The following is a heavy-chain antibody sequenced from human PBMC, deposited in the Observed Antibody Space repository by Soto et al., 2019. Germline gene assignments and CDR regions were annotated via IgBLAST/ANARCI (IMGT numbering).Heavy chain of an antibody. D-gene: IGHD2-21*02. CDR3: ARDGGDLTYYYYYGMDV. J-gene: IGHJ6*02. Sequence: GASVKVSCKASGYTFTSYGISWVRQAPGQGLEWMGWISAYNGNTNYAQKLQGRVTMTTDTSTSTAYMELRSLRSDDTAVYYCARDGGDLTYYYYYGMDVWGQGTTVTV. CDR1: GYTFTSYG. CDR2: ISAYNGNT. V-gene: IGHV1-18*01.